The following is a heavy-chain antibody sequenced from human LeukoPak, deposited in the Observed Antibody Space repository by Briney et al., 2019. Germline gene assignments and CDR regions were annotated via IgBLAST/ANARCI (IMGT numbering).Heavy chain of an antibody. CDR2: ISGSSSHV. CDR1: GFSFSIYN. V-gene: IGHV3-21*01. Sequence: GGSLRLSCEASGFSFSIYNMNWVRLAPGKGLEWVSSISGSSSHVWYADSVKGRFTSSRDNATNSLYLQMSSLRVEDTAVYYCARDQYYSDSSGYPYDIWGQGTMVTVSS. D-gene: IGHD3-22*01. J-gene: IGHJ3*02. CDR3: ARDQYYSDSSGYPYDI.